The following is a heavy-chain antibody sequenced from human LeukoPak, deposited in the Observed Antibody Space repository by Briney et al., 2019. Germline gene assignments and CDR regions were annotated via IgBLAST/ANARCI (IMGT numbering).Heavy chain of an antibody. CDR2: ITTSSSYI. V-gene: IGHV3-21*01. D-gene: IGHD3-10*01. J-gene: IGHJ5*02. CDR1: GFTFSSYS. Sequence: GGSLRLSCAASGFTFSSYSMNWVRQAPGKGLEWVSSITTSSSYIYYADSVRGRFTISRDNAKNSLFLQMNSLRAEDTAVYYCATDLIHYYASGAKTWGQGTLVTVSS. CDR3: ATDLIHYYASGAKT.